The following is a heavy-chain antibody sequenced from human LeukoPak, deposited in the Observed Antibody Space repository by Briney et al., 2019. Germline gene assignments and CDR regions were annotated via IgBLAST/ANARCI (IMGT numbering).Heavy chain of an antibody. CDR1: GGSISSYY. V-gene: IGHV4-59*12. D-gene: IGHD2-2*01. Sequence: PSETLSLTCTVSGGSISSYYWSWIRQPPGKGLEWIGYIYYSGSTYYNPSLKSRVTISVDRSKNQFSLKLSSVTAADTAVYYCARGVVVPSLRAYYYGMDVWGQGTTVTVSS. CDR3: ARGVVVPSLRAYYYGMDV. J-gene: IGHJ6*02. CDR2: IYYSGST.